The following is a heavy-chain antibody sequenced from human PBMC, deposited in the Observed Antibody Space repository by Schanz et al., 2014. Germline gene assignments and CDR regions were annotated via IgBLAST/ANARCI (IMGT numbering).Heavy chain of an antibody. Sequence: QVQLVQSGAEAKKPGASVKVSCKASGYTFSDYYIHWVRQAPGQGLEWMGWINPNTGGTNFAQKFQGWVTVSRDTSISTVYMELSSVTYEDTAVYYCARDDRAYYYGMDVWGQGTTVTVSS. D-gene: IGHD3-22*01. CDR3: ARDDRAYYYGMDV. CDR1: GYTFSDYY. V-gene: IGHV1-2*04. J-gene: IGHJ6*02. CDR2: INPNTGGT.